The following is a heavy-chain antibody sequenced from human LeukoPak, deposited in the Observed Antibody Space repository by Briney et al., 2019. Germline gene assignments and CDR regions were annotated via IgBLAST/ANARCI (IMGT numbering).Heavy chain of an antibody. Sequence: SETLSLTCTVSGGSISSSNYYWGWIRQPPGEGLEWIGSIYYTGSTYYNPSLKSRVTISVDTSKNQFSLRVSSVTAADTAVYYCARDLHFDYWGQGTLVTVSS. CDR2: IYYTGST. V-gene: IGHV4-39*07. CDR3: ARDLHFDY. CDR1: GGSISSSNYY. J-gene: IGHJ4*02.